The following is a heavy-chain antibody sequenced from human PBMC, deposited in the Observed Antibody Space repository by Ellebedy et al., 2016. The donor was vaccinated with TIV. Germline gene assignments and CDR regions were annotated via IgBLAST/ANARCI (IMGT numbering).Heavy chain of an antibody. D-gene: IGHD5-12*01. CDR2: IKHDGSGK. Sequence: GESLKISCAASGFTISTYWMSWVRQTPGKGLEWVASIKHDGSGKLYVDSVRGRFTISRENAKNSLFLQMNSLRVEDTAIYYCARAKGADSGYDYMLENWGQGTLVTVSS. CDR1: GFTISTYW. V-gene: IGHV3-7*01. J-gene: IGHJ4*02. CDR3: ARAKGADSGYDYMLEN.